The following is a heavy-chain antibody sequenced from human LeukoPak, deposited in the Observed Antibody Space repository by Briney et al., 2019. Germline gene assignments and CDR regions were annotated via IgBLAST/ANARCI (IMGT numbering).Heavy chain of an antibody. CDR1: GFRFNNAW. Sequence: PGGPLRLSCAASGFRFNNAWMNWVRQAPGKGLEWFGHIKTKTDGGTTDYAAPVKGRFTISRDDSKNTLYLQVNSLKSEGTAVYYCTTDRLDNSGWSRGFDYWGQGTLVTVSS. V-gene: IGHV3-15*01. CDR3: TTDRLDNSGWSRGFDY. J-gene: IGHJ4*02. CDR2: IKTKTDGGTT. D-gene: IGHD6-19*01.